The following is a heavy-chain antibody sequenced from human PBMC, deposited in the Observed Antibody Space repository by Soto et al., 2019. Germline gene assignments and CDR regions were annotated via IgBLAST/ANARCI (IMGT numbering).Heavy chain of an antibody. CDR3: AREGSGSYPPIYGLDV. CDR2: IVSSSSTK. J-gene: IGHJ6*02. V-gene: IGHV3-48*02. CDR1: GFTFSSYS. Sequence: GGSLRLSCAASGFTFSSYSMNWVRQAPGKGLEWISYIVSSSSTKNYADSVKGRFTISRDNAKNSLYLQMNSLRDEDTAVYYCAREGSGSYPPIYGLDVWGQGTTVTVSS. D-gene: IGHD1-26*01.